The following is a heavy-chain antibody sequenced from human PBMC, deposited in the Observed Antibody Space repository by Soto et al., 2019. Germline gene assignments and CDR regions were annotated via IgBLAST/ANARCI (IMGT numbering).Heavy chain of an antibody. CDR1: GGSVSSGPYH. CDR2: LSYSGTA. D-gene: IGHD2-8*01. Sequence: QVQLHESGPGLVKTSETLSLTCTVCGGSVSSGPYHWNWVRQPPGKGLEWIGHLSYSGTANYNPSLRGRVTMATDTSKNQFSLRLTSVTAADTAVYYCMRSHGAYWGQGTLVTVSP. V-gene: IGHV4-61*01. J-gene: IGHJ4*02. CDR3: MRSHGAY.